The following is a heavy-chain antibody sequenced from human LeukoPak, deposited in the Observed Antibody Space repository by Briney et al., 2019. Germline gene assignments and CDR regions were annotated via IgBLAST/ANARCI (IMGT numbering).Heavy chain of an antibody. Sequence: QPGGSLRLSCAASGFTVSSNYMSWVRQAPGKGLEWVSVIYSGGSTYYADSVKGRFTISRDNSKNTLYLQMNSLRDEDTAVYYCARDWYHAIDYWGQGTLVTVSS. CDR3: ARDWYHAIDY. CDR1: GFTVSSNY. V-gene: IGHV3-53*01. CDR2: IYSGGST. J-gene: IGHJ4*02. D-gene: IGHD2-2*01.